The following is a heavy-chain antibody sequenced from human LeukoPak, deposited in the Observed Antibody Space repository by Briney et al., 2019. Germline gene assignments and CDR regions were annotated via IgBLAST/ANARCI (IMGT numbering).Heavy chain of an antibody. Sequence: PGGSLRLSCTASGFTFGDYAMSWVRQAPGKGLEWVGFLRSKAYGGTTEYAASVKGRFTISRDDSKSIAYLQMNSLKTEDTAVYYCTRAEGYGDYLYYFDYWGQGTLVTVSS. CDR2: LRSKAYGGTT. D-gene: IGHD4-17*01. CDR3: TRAEGYGDYLYYFDY. V-gene: IGHV3-49*04. J-gene: IGHJ4*02. CDR1: GFTFGDYA.